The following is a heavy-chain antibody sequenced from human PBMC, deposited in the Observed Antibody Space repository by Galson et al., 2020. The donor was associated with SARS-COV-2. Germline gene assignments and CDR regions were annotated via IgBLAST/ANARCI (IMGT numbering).Heavy chain of an antibody. CDR3: ARGHVSGYSNYFEP. J-gene: IGHJ5*02. D-gene: IGHD3-22*01. Sequence: SDTLSLTCTVSGGSISSGLYYWTWIRQPAGKGPEWIGRIYMSGSTNSNPSLRSRVTISVDTSTNQFSLQLRSVTAADTAVYYCARGHVSGYSNYFEPWGQGTLVTVSA. CDR1: GGSISSGLYY. CDR2: IYMSGST. V-gene: IGHV4-61*02.